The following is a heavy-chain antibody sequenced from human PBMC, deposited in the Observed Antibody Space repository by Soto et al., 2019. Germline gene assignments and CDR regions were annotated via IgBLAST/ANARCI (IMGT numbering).Heavy chain of an antibody. CDR3: ARQNGYGRDWRVYFDH. V-gene: IGHV4-39*01. CDR2: INYVRST. D-gene: IGHD2-21*02. J-gene: IGHJ4*02. Sequence: QLQLQESGPGLLKPSETLSLTCTVSDDSISNSDYYGGWIRQPPGQGLEWIASINYVRSTYYNPSLKSRLTGTRDTSKRQFPLRLTSVTAAHTAVYYYARQNGYGRDWRVYFDHWGQGALVTVSS. CDR1: DDSISNSDYY.